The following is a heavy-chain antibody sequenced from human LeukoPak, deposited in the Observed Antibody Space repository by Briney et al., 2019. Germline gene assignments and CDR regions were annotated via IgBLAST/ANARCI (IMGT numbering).Heavy chain of an antibody. V-gene: IGHV4-34*01. CDR1: XXXXSGYX. CDR2: INHSGST. D-gene: IGHD6-25*01. Sequence: PSETLSLTCAVXXXXXSGYXWXWIRQXXXXXXEWIGEINHSGSTNYNPSLKSRVTISVDTSKNQFSLKLSSVTAADTAVYYCAVQSGKFDYWGQGTLVTVSS. J-gene: IGHJ4*02. CDR3: AVQSGKFDY.